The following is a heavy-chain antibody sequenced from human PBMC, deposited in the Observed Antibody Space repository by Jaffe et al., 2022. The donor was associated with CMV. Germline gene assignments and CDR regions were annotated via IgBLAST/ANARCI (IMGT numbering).Heavy chain of an antibody. V-gene: IGHV3-23*01. Sequence: EVQLLESGGGLVQPGGSLRLSCAASGFTFSSYAMSWVRQAPGKGLEWVSAISGSGGSTYYADSVKGRFTISRDNSKNTLYLQMNSLRAEDTAVYYCAKAHTPYSYGPYYWYGMDVWGQGTTVTVSS. CDR3: AKAHTPYSYGPYYWYGMDV. CDR2: ISGSGGST. J-gene: IGHJ6*02. CDR1: GFTFSSYA. D-gene: IGHD5-18*01.